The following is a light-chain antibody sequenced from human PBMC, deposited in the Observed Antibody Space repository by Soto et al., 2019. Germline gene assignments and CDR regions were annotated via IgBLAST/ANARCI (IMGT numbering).Light chain of an antibody. J-gene: IGLJ1*01. Sequence: QSVRTQPASVSGSPGQSITISCTGTSSDVGGYNYVSWYQQHPGKAPKLMIYDVSNRPSGVSNRFSGSKSGNTASLTISGLQAEDEADYYCSSYTSSSTLHVFRTVTKVTDL. CDR1: SSDVGGYNY. V-gene: IGLV2-14*01. CDR3: SSYTSSSTLHV. CDR2: DVS.